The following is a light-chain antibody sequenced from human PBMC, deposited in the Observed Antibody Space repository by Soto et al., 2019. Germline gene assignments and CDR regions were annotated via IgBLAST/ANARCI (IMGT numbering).Light chain of an antibody. CDR1: YPNIGAGYE. J-gene: IGLJ3*02. CDR3: QSYDSSLSGSGV. V-gene: IGLV1-40*01. CDR2: GHN. Sequence: QSVLTQPPSVSGAPGQRVTISCTGSYPNIGAGYEVHWYQQIPGTAPKLLISGHNNRPSGVPDRFFGSKSGTSASLTIIGLQAEDEADYYCQSYDSSLSGSGVFGGGTKVTVL.